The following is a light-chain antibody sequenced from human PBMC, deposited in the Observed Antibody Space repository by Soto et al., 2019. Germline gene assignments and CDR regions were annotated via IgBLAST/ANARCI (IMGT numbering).Light chain of an antibody. J-gene: IGKJ1*01. V-gene: IGKV3-15*01. CDR3: QQYNNWPPWT. CDR1: QSVSSN. Sequence: EIVMTQSPATLSVSPGERATLSCRASQSVSSNLAWYQQKPGQAPRLLISGASTRATGIPGRFSGSGSGTEFTINISSQQSEDLAVYYCQQYNNWPPWTFGQGTKVEIK. CDR2: GAS.